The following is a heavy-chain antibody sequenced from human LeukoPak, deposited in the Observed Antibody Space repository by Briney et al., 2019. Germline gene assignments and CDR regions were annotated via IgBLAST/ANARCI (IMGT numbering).Heavy chain of an antibody. V-gene: IGHV3-53*01. CDR1: GFTVSSNY. Sequence: GGSLRLSCAASGFTVSSNYMSWVRQAPGKGLEWVSVIYSGGSTYYADSVKGRFTISRDNSKNTLYLQMNSLRAEDTAVYYCARSDFWSGYQDYWGQGTLVSVSS. CDR2: IYSGGST. J-gene: IGHJ4*02. D-gene: IGHD3-3*01. CDR3: ARSDFWSGYQDY.